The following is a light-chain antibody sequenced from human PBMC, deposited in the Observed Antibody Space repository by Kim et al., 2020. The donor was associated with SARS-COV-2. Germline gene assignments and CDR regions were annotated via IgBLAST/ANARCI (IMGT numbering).Light chain of an antibody. CDR3: QQYGSSPYT. CDR1: SSTY. J-gene: IGKJ2*01. CDR2: GAS. V-gene: IGKV3-20*01. Sequence: SSTYLAWYQQKPGQAPRLLIYGASSRATGIPDRFSGSGSGTDFTLTISRLEPEDFAAYYCQQYGSSPYTFGQGTKLE.